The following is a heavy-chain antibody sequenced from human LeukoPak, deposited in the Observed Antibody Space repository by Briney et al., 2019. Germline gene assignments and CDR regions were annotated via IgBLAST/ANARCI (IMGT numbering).Heavy chain of an antibody. CDR3: ARAVAVAGTYYYYYMDV. CDR1: GGTFSSYA. V-gene: IGHV1-69*05. CDR2: IIPILGTA. J-gene: IGHJ6*03. D-gene: IGHD6-19*01. Sequence: SVKVSCKASGGTFSSYAISWVRQAPGQGLEWMGGIIPILGTANYAQKFQGRVTITTDESTSTAYMELSSLRSEDTAVYYCARAVAVAGTYYYYYMDVWGKGTTVTVSS.